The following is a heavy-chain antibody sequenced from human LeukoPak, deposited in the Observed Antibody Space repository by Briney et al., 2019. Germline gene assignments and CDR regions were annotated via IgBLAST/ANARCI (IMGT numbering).Heavy chain of an antibody. CDR3: ASDLIAAGGSTLGS. V-gene: IGHV4-39*01. Sequence: NTSETLSLTCTVSGGSISSNNYFWGWIRQPPGKGLEWIATISFDGRPYYNPSLTSRVTISVDTSKNQFSLKLSSVTAADTAVYFCASDLIAAGGSTLGSWGQGTLVTVSS. J-gene: IGHJ5*02. CDR1: GGSISSNNYF. D-gene: IGHD6-13*01. CDR2: ISFDGRP.